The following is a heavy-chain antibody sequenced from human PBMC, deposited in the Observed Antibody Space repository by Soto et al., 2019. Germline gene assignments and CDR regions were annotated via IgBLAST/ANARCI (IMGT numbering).Heavy chain of an antibody. CDR3: ARTHRIMTAFGALGY. CDR1: GYTFTSYA. V-gene: IGHV1-3*01. Sequence: ASVKVSCKASGYTFTSYAMHWVRQAPGQRLEGMGWINAGNGNTKYSQKFQGRVTITRDTSASTAYMELSSLRSEETAVYYCARTHRIMTAFGALGYWGQGPLVTASS. D-gene: IGHD3-16*01. J-gene: IGHJ4*02. CDR2: INAGNGNT.